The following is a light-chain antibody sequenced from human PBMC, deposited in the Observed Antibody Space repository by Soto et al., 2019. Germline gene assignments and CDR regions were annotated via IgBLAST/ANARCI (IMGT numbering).Light chain of an antibody. V-gene: IGKV3-20*01. J-gene: IGKJ1*01. CDR1: QSVSSRF. Sequence: EIVLTQSPGTLSLSPGERATLSCRASQSVSSRFLAWYQQKPGQAPRVLIYGASSRATGIPDRFSGSGSGTDFTLIISRLEPEDFAMYYCQQYDSSRTFGQGTKLEMK. CDR2: GAS. CDR3: QQYDSSRT.